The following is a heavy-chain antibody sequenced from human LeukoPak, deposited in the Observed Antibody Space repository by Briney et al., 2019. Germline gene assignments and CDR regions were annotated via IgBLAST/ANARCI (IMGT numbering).Heavy chain of an antibody. CDR2: INSDGIST. J-gene: IGHJ4*02. D-gene: IGHD6-13*01. CDR3: ARVGSAGYFDY. Sequence: GGSLRLSCAASGFTFSTYWMHWVRQAPGKGLVWVSRINSDGISTNYADSVKGRFTISRDNAKNTLYLQMNTLRAEDTAVYYCARVGSAGYFDYWGQGTLVTVSS. CDR1: GFTFSTYW. V-gene: IGHV3-74*01.